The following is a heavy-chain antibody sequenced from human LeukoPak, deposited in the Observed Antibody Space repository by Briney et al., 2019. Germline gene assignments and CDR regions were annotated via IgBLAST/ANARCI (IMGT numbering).Heavy chain of an antibody. CDR3: AKSLFTSATGTGRAFHI. V-gene: IGHV3-23*01. J-gene: IGHJ3*02. CDR2: ISASGDVT. CDR1: GFSFSAYP. D-gene: IGHD1-1*01. Sequence: GGSLRLSCAASGFSFSAYPMGWVRQASGKGLQWLSGISASGDVTFHADRVKGRFAISRDNSKNTLYLQMTGLRAGDTAEYYCAKSLFTSATGTGRAFHIWGQGTMVTVSS.